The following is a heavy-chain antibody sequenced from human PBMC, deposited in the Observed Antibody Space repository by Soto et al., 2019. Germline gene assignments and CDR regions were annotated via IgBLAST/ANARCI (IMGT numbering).Heavy chain of an antibody. V-gene: IGHV5-51*01. D-gene: IGHD2-2*01. CDR3: ARLAVPAALVGMDV. J-gene: IGHJ6*02. CDR1: GYSFTSYW. Sequence: AVILKISCKGSGYSFTSYWIGWVLQMPGKGLEWMGIIYPGDSDTRYSPSFQGQVTISADKSISTAYLQWSSLKASDTAMYYCARLAVPAALVGMDVWGQGTTVTVSS. CDR2: IYPGDSDT.